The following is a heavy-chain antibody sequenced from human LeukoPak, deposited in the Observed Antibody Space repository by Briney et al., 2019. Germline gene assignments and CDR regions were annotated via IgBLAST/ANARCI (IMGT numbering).Heavy chain of an antibody. D-gene: IGHD5-18*01. CDR1: GYTFTGYY. CDR2: INPNSGGT. Sequence: GASVKVSCKASGYTFTGYYMHWVRQAPGQGLEWMGWINPNSGGTNYAQKFQGRVTMTRDTSISTAYMELSRLRSDDTAVYSCARGLVGYDPNWFDPWGQGTLVTVSS. J-gene: IGHJ5*02. CDR3: ARGLVGYDPNWFDP. V-gene: IGHV1-2*02.